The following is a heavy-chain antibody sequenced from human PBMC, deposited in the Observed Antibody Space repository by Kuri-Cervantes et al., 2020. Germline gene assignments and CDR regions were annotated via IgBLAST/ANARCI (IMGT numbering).Heavy chain of an antibody. CDR2: ISGSDNTI. D-gene: IGHD5-24*01. CDR3: ATVYRRDGYNLEY. CDR1: GFTFSDYY. V-gene: IGHV3-11*04. J-gene: IGHJ4*02. Sequence: GESLKISCAASGFTFSDYYMNWIRQAPGKGLEWVSYISGSDNTISYADSVKGRFTISRDNAKNSLYLQMNSLRAEDTAVYYCATVYRRDGYNLEYWGQGTLVTVSS.